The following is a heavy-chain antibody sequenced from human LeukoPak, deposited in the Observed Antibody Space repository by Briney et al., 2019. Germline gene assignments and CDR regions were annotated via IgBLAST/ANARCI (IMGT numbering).Heavy chain of an antibody. CDR3: ARVGMGMTTVTTYPLPYWYFDL. J-gene: IGHJ2*01. CDR1: GYTFTGYY. D-gene: IGHD4-17*01. Sequence: ASVKVSCKASGYTFTGYYMHWVRQAPGQGLEWMGWINPNSGGTNYAQKFQGRVTMTRDTSISTAYMELSRLRSDDTAVYYCARVGMGMTTVTTYPLPYWYFDLWGRGTLVTVSS. CDR2: INPNSGGT. V-gene: IGHV1-2*02.